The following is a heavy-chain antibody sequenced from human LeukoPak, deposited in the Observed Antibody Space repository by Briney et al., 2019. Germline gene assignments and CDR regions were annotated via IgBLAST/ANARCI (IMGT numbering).Heavy chain of an antibody. V-gene: IGHV4-39*07. CDR2: IYYSGST. CDR3: AREWEVRGVIDYYYYGMDV. D-gene: IGHD3-10*01. CDR1: GGSISSSSYY. Sequence: SETLSLTCTVSGGSISSSSYYWGWIRQPPGKGLEWIGSIYYSGSTYYNPSLKSRVTISVDTSKNQFSLKLSSVTAADTAVYYCAREWEVRGVIDYYYYGMDVWGQGTTVTVSS. J-gene: IGHJ6*02.